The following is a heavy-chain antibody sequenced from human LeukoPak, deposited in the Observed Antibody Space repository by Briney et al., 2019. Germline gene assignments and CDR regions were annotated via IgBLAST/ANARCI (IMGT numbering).Heavy chain of an antibody. Sequence: GGSLRLSCAASGFTFSSYAMSWVRQAPGKGLEWVSAISGSGGSTYYADSVKGRFTISRDNSKNTLYLQLNSLRAEDTAVYYCAKRDYYDSSGFSPLFQHWGQGTLVTVSS. CDR1: GFTFSSYA. CDR3: AKRDYYDSSGFSPLFQH. V-gene: IGHV3-23*01. J-gene: IGHJ1*01. CDR2: ISGSGGST. D-gene: IGHD3-22*01.